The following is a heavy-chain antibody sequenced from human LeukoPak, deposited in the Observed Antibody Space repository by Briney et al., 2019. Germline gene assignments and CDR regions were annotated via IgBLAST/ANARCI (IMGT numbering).Heavy chain of an antibody. CDR3: ARLSTGPYGLGDFDI. CDR1: GGSISSYY. CDR2: IYKSGST. J-gene: IGHJ3*02. Sequence: PSETLSLTCTVSGGSISSYYWSWIRQPPRKGLEWVGNIYKSGSTNYNPSLKSRVTMSVDTSKNQFSLRLNSVTAADTAVYYCARLSTGPYGLGDFDIWGQGTMVTVSS. D-gene: IGHD1-1*01. V-gene: IGHV4-59*08.